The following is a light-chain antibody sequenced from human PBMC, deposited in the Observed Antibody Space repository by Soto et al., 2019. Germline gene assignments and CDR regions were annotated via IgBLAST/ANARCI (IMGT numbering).Light chain of an antibody. CDR1: QSISPW. J-gene: IGKJ2*01. Sequence: DIQMTQSPSTLSAYVGERVTITCRASQSISPWLAWYQKKPGKAPNLLIYRASNVQTGVPSRFSGSGSGTEVTLPINSLQPDDFATYYCQQYISRPYTFGQGTKLEIE. CDR2: RAS. V-gene: IGKV1-5*03. CDR3: QQYISRPYT.